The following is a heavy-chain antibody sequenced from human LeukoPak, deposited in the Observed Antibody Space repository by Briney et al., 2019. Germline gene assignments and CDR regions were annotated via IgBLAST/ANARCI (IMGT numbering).Heavy chain of an antibody. J-gene: IGHJ6*03. V-gene: IGHV3-23*01. CDR1: DFSFITYA. CDR3: ARGVLFYYALYYYYMDV. D-gene: IGHD3-22*01. CDR2: ISGGGDAT. Sequence: TGGSLRLSCAASDFSFITYAISWVRQAPGKGLEWVSTISGGGDATYYADSVKGRFTISRDNSKNTLYLQMNSLRAEDTAVYYCARGVLFYYALYYYYMDVWGKGTTVTVSS.